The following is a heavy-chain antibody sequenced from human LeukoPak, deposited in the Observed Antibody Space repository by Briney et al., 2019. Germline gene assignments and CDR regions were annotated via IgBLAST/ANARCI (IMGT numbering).Heavy chain of an antibody. D-gene: IGHD4-17*01. CDR1: GYTFTSYG. CDR2: ISAYNGNT. J-gene: IGHJ4*02. Sequence: ASVTLSCKASGYTFTSYGISWVRQAPGQGLEWMGWISAYNGNTNYSQKLQGRVTMTTDTSTSTAYMELRSLRSDDTAVYYCARALRGLSNLDYWGQGTLVTVSS. V-gene: IGHV1-18*01. CDR3: ARALRGLSNLDY.